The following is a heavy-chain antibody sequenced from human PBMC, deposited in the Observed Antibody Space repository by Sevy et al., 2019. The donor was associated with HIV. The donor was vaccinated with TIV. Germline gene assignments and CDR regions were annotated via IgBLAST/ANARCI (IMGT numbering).Heavy chain of an antibody. CDR2: INPSLGTK. Sequence: ASVKVSCKASGGIFRTYGMSWVRQAPGQGPEWVGGINPSLGTKNYEQKSQGRVTVSANEYTKTVHMVLSSLRSEDTGEYYCAGGGGKGWYYFDYWGQETLVTVSS. J-gene: IGHJ4*02. D-gene: IGHD6-19*01. CDR1: GGIFRTYG. V-gene: IGHV1-69*13. CDR3: AGGGGKGWYYFDY.